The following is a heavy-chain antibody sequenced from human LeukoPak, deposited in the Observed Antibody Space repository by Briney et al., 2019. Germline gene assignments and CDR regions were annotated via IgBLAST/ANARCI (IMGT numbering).Heavy chain of an antibody. CDR2: ISCYNGDT. CDR1: GYTFTHHG. J-gene: IGHJ4*02. D-gene: IGHD3-22*01. Sequence: ASVRVSCKASGYTFTHHGISWVRQAPGQGLEWMGWISCYNGDTIYAQSVQGRVTMTTDASTRTAYIELRSLRSDDTAMYYCARDPSNSSGYHAHFDSWGQGTLVTVSS. V-gene: IGHV1-18*01. CDR3: ARDPSNSSGYHAHFDS.